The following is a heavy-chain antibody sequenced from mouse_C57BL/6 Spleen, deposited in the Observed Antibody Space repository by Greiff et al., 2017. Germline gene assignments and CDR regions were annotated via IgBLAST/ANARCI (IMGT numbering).Heavy chain of an antibody. CDR2: IYPGDGDT. Sequence: VQLQQSGAELVKPGASVKISCKASGYAFSSYWMNWVKQRPGKGLEWIGQIYPGDGDTNYNGKFKGKATLTADKSSSTAYMQLSSLTSEDSAVYFCARTELLHYYAMDYGGQGTSVTVSS. CDR3: ARTELLHYYAMDY. CDR1: GYAFSSYW. J-gene: IGHJ4*01. V-gene: IGHV1-80*01. D-gene: IGHD2-12*01.